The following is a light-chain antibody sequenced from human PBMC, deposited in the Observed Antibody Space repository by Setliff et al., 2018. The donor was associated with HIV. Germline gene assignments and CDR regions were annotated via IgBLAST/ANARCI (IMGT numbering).Light chain of an antibody. Sequence: SVLTQPASVSGSPGQSITISCTGTSSDVGGYSYVSWYQQHPGKAPKLIIYEVRNRPSGVSNRFSGSKSGNTASLTISGLQAEDEADYYCSSYAITNTLPFGTGTKVNVL. CDR3: SSYAITNTLP. CDR1: SSDVGGYSY. CDR2: EVR. J-gene: IGLJ1*01. V-gene: IGLV2-14*01.